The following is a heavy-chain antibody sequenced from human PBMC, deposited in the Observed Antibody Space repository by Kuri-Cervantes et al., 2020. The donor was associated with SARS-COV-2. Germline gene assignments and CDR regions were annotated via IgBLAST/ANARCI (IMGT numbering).Heavy chain of an antibody. J-gene: IGHJ4*02. V-gene: IGHV3-48*01. CDR2: ISSSSSTI. CDR1: GFTFSSYA. Sequence: GGSLRLSCAASGFTFSSYAMSWVRQAPGKGLEWVSYISSSSSTIYYADSVKGRFTISRDNAKNSLYLQMNSLKTEDTAVYYCTSSDYWGQGTLVTVSS. CDR3: TSSDY.